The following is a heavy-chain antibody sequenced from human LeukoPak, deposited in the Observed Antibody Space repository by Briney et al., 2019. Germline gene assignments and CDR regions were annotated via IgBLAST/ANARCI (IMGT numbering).Heavy chain of an antibody. Sequence: SETLSLTCAVSGYSISSGYYWGWIRQPPGKGLEWIGSIYHSGSTYYNPSLKSRVTISVDTSKIQFSLKLSSVTAADTAVYYCARDQLQLWSLAPNYYYYGMDVWGKGTTVTVSS. J-gene: IGHJ6*04. D-gene: IGHD5-18*01. V-gene: IGHV4-38-2*02. CDR2: IYHSGST. CDR1: GYSISSGYY. CDR3: ARDQLQLWSLAPNYYYYGMDV.